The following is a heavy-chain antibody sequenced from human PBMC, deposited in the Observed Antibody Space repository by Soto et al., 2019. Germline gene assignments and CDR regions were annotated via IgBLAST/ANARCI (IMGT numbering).Heavy chain of an antibody. D-gene: IGHD1-1*01. CDR2: ISGSGGAT. CDR1: GFTFSSYA. J-gene: IGHJ4*02. V-gene: IGHV3-23*01. CDR3: AKFGMATTKRSPPYYIDY. Sequence: GGSLRLSCAASGFTFSSYAMSWVRQAPGKGLEWVSSISGSGGATYYADSVKGRFTFSRDNSKNTLYLQMNSLRAEDTAVYYCAKFGMATTKRSPPYYIDYWGQGALVTVSS.